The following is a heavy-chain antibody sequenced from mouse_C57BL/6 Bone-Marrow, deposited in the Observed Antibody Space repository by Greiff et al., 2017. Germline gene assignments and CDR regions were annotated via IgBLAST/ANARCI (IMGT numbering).Heavy chain of an antibody. CDR2: IRNKANGYTT. Sequence: EVKVVESGGGLVQPGGSLSLSCAASGFTFTDYYMSWVRQPPGKALEWLGFIRNKANGYTTEYSASVKGRFTISRDNSQIILYLQMNALRAEERATYYCARYKLYYYAMDYWGQGTSVTVSS. CDR3: ARYKLYYYAMDY. J-gene: IGHJ4*01. CDR1: GFTFTDYY. V-gene: IGHV7-3*01.